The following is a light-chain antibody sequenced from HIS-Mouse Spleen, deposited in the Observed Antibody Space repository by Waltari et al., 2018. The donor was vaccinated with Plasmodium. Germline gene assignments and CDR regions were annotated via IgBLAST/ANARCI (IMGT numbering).Light chain of an antibody. Sequence: SYVLTQPPSVSVAPGKTARITCGGNNIGSKSVHWYQQKPGQAPVLVVYDESDRPSWSPERFSGSNSGNTATLTISRVEAGDEADYYCQVWDSSSDHVVFGGGTKLTVL. V-gene: IGLV3-21*03. CDR1: NIGSKS. CDR2: DES. J-gene: IGLJ2*01. CDR3: QVWDSSSDHVV.